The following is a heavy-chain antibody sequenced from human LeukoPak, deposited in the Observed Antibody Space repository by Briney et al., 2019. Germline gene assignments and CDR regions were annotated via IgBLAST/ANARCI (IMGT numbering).Heavy chain of an antibody. D-gene: IGHD6-19*01. CDR3: ARGTRIAVEL. Sequence: ASVKVSCKASGYTFTSYYMHWVRQAPGQGLEWMGIINPSGGNTNYAQKFQGRVTMTRDMSTSKVYMELSSLISEDTAMYYCARGTRIAVELWGQGTMVTVSS. V-gene: IGHV1-46*01. CDR1: GYTFTSYY. CDR2: INPSGGNT. J-gene: IGHJ3*01.